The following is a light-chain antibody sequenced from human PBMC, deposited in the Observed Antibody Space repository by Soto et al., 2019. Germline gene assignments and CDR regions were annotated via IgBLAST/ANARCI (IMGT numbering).Light chain of an antibody. J-gene: IGLJ2*01. CDR3: CSYAGRNNYVI. CDR1: SSDVGSYDL. CDR2: EGS. Sequence: QSALTQPASVSGSPGQSITISCSGTSSDVGSYDLVSWYQHHPDTAPKLMIYEGSKRPSGVSNRFSGSKSGNTASLTISGLQAEDEADYYCCSYAGRNNYVIFGGGTKLTVL. V-gene: IGLV2-23*01.